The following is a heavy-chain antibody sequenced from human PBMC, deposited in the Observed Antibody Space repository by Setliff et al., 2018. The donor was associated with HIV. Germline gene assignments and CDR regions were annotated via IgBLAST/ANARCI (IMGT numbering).Heavy chain of an antibody. CDR1: GFTFDDYA. Sequence: PGGSLRLSCAASGFTFDDYAMHWVRQAPGKGLEWVGRVKSKTDGGTTDYAAPVKGRFTISRDDSKNTLYLQMNSLNTEDTGVYYCTPTPPGSYMDVWGRGTTVTVSS. J-gene: IGHJ6*03. V-gene: IGHV3-15*01. CDR2: VKSKTDGGTT. CDR3: TPTPPGSYMDV.